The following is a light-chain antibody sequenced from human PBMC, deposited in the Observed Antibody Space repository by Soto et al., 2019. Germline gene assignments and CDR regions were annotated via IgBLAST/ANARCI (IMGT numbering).Light chain of an antibody. J-gene: IGLJ1*01. CDR1: SSDVGGYNS. CDR3: SSYTSSTTLV. V-gene: IGLV2-14*03. CDR2: DVS. Sequence: QSALTQPASVSGSPGQSITISCTGNSSDVGGYNSVSWYQQHPGKAPKAMIYDVSNRPSGVSNRFSGSKSGNTASLTISGLQAEDEADYYCSSYTSSTTLVFGTRTKVTVL.